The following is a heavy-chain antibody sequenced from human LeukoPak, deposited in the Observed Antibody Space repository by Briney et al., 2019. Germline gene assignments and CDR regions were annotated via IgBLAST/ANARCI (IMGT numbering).Heavy chain of an antibody. Sequence: PGGSLRLSCAASGFTFSSYGMHWVRQAPGKGLEWVAFIRYDGSNKYYADSVKGRFTISRDNSKNTLYLQMNSLRAEDTAVCYCAKDRPPYIAVAGGFDYWGQGTLVTVSS. CDR1: GFTFSSYG. J-gene: IGHJ4*02. D-gene: IGHD6-19*01. CDR3: AKDRPPYIAVAGGFDY. CDR2: IRYDGSNK. V-gene: IGHV3-30*02.